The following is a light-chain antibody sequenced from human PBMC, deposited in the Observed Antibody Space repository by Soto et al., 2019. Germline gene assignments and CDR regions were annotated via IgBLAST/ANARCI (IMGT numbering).Light chain of an antibody. CDR1: QSISSW. V-gene: IGKV1-5*01. J-gene: IGKJ1*01. CDR2: DAS. Sequence: DIQMTQSPSTLSASVGDRVTLTCRASQSISSWLAWYQQKPGKAPKLLIYDASSLESGVPARFSGSGSGTDFTLTISSLQPDDFATYYCQQYNSYPWTFGQGTKVEIK. CDR3: QQYNSYPWT.